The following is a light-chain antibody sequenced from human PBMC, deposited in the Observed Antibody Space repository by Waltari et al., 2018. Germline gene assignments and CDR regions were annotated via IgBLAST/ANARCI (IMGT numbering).Light chain of an antibody. CDR3: QQRGNWPPT. V-gene: IGKV3-11*01. CDR2: DAS. J-gene: IGKJ5*01. CDR1: QSVSNS. Sequence: EIVLTQSPATLSLSPGARATLPCRASQSVSNSLAWYQQKPGQAPRLLIYDASNRATGIPARFSGSGSGTDFTLTISSLEPEDFAVYYCQQRGNWPPTFGQGTRLEIK.